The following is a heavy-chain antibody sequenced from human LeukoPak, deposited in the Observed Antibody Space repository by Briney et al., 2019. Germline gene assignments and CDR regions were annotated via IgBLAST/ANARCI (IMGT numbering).Heavy chain of an antibody. CDR1: GFSLSDYG. D-gene: IGHD4-17*01. CDR2: ITMNSAR. CDR3: ARDPSHNGDYSD. J-gene: IGHJ4*02. Sequence: PGGSLRLSCSASGFSLSDYGMSWVRQAPGKGLEWVSYITMNSARFYADSVKGRFTISRDNDKNSLYLQMNSLRAEDTAVYYCARDPSHNGDYSDWGQGTLVTVSS. V-gene: IGHV3-69-1*01.